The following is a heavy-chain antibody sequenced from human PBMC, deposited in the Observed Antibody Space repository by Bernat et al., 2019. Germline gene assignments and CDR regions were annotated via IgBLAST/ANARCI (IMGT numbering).Heavy chain of an antibody. Sequence: QVQLVQSGSELKKPGASVKVSCKASGYTFTSYAMNWVRQAPGQGLEWMGWINTNTGNPTYAQGFTGRFVFSLDTSVSTAYLQTSSLKAEDTAVYYCARSPTITIFGVVMEFDPWGQGTLVTVSS. J-gene: IGHJ5*02. V-gene: IGHV7-4-1*02. CDR3: ARSPTITIFGVVMEFDP. CDR1: GYTFTSYA. CDR2: INTNTGNP. D-gene: IGHD3-3*01.